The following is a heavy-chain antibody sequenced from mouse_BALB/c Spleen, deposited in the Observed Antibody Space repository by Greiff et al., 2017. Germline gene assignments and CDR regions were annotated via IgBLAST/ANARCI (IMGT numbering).Heavy chain of an antibody. V-gene: IGHV5-9-3*01. CDR3: ATDAAGFAY. CDR1: GFTFSSYT. Sequence: EVQLVESGGGLVKPGGSLKLSCAASGFTFSSYTMSWVRQTPEKRLEWVATISSGGGYTYYPDSVKGRFTISRDNARNILYLQMSSLRSEDTAMYYCATDAAGFAYWGQGTLVTVSA. CDR2: ISSGGGYT. J-gene: IGHJ3*01.